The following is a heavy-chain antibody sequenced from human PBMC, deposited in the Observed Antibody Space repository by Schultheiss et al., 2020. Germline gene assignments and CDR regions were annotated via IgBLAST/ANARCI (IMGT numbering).Heavy chain of an antibody. CDR2: IIPILGIA. Sequence: SVKVSCKASGGTFSSYAISWVRQAPGQGLEWMGRIIPILGIANYAQKFQGRVTITADKSTSTAYMELSSLRSEDTAVYYCASGGANWNYAPGRWGQGTLVTVAS. J-gene: IGHJ4*02. CDR3: ASGGANWNYAPGR. CDR1: GGTFSSYA. D-gene: IGHD1-7*01. V-gene: IGHV1-69*04.